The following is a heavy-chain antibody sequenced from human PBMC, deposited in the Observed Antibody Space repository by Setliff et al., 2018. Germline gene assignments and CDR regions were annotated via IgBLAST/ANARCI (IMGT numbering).Heavy chain of an antibody. D-gene: IGHD3-3*01. V-gene: IGHV4-61*02. J-gene: IGHJ5*02. CDR1: GDSINSGTYY. CDR3: ARGRGLEWLPESWFDP. Sequence: PSETLSLTCSVSGDSINSGTYYWSWFRQSAGKGLEWIERIYTGGSTNYNPSLKSRVTISLDTSKNHFSLTLTSVTAADTAVYYCARGRGLEWLPESWFDPWGQGTLVTVSS. CDR2: IYTGGST.